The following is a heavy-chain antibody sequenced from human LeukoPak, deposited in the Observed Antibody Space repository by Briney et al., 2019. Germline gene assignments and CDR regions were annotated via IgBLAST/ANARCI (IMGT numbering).Heavy chain of an antibody. CDR1: GGSISSGDYY. V-gene: IGHV4-30-4*08. CDR3: ARCERAAQPPFDY. CDR2: IYYSGST. Sequence: SQTLSLTCTVSGGSISSGDYYWSWIRQPPGKGLEWIGYIYYSGSTYYNPSLKSRVTISVDTSKNQFSPKLSSVTAADTAVYYCARCERAAQPPFDYWGQGTLVTVSS. J-gene: IGHJ4*02. D-gene: IGHD6-13*01.